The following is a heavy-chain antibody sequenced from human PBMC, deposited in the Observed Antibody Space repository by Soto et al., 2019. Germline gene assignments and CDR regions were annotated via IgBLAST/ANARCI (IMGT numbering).Heavy chain of an antibody. CDR2: IYHSGST. CDR3: ARDGCSSTSCYSDY. V-gene: IGHV4-38-2*02. J-gene: IGHJ4*02. Sequence: PSETLSLTCAVSGYSISSGYYWGWIRQPPGKGLEWIGSIYHSGSTYYNPSLKSRVTISVDTSKNQFSLKPSSVTAADTAVYYCARDGCSSTSCYSDYWGQGTLVTVSS. CDR1: GYSISSGYY. D-gene: IGHD2-2*02.